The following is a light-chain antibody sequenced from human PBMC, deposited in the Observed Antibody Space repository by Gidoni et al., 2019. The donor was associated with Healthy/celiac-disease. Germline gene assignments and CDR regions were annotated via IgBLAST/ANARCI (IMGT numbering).Light chain of an antibody. CDR1: QSVSSY. CDR2: DAS. J-gene: IGKJ5*01. Sequence: EIVLTQSPATLSFSPGERATLSCRASQSVSSYLAWYQQKPGQAPRLLIYDASNRANGIPARFSGSGSGTDFTLTISSLEPEDFAVYYCQQRSNWPPITFGQGTRLEIK. V-gene: IGKV3-11*01. CDR3: QQRSNWPPIT.